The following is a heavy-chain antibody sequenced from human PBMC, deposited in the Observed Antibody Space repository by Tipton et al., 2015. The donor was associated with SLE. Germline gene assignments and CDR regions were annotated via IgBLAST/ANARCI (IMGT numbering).Heavy chain of an antibody. J-gene: IGHJ2*01. CDR3: ARGGDCGGNGIFDL. CDR2: IYYSGSN. Sequence: TLSLTRTVPGGSISSYYWSWIRQPPGKGLEWIGDIYYSGSNNYNPSLQSRVTISVDTSKNQFSLKLSSVTAADPAVYYCARGGDCGGNGIFDLWGRGTLVAVAS. D-gene: IGHD4/OR15-4a*01. CDR1: GGSISSYY. V-gene: IGHV4-59*01.